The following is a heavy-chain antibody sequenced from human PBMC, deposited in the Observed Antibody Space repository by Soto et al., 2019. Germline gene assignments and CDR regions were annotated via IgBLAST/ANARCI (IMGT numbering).Heavy chain of an antibody. Sequence: QVQLQESGPGLVKPSQTLSLTCTVSGGSISSVGYYWSWIRQHPGKGLEWIGYIYNSGSTHYNPSLKSRITMSVDTSKIQFSLKLSSVTVADTAVYFCARETVGTIDRWGQGTLVTVSS. CDR2: IYNSGST. CDR3: ARETVGTIDR. CDR1: GGSISSVGYY. J-gene: IGHJ5*02. D-gene: IGHD5-12*01. V-gene: IGHV4-31*03.